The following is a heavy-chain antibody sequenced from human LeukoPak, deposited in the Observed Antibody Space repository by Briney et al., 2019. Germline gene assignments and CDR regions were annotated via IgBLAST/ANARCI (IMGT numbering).Heavy chain of an antibody. J-gene: IGHJ4*02. V-gene: IGHV3-53*01. D-gene: IGHD3-3*01. CDR2: IYSGSST. CDR1: GFSVTDNF. CDR3: ARGFEWLDY. Sequence: GGSLRLSCAASGFSVTDNFMSWVRQAPGKGLEWVSVIYSGSSTQYADSVKGRFTISRDNAKNSLYLQMNSLRAEDTAVYYCARGFEWLDYWGQGTLVTVSS.